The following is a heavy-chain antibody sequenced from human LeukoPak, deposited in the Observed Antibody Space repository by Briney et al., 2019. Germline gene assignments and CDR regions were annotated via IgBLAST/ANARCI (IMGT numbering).Heavy chain of an antibody. V-gene: IGHV7-4-1*02. Sequence: ASVKVSCKASGYTFTTYAMNWVRQAPGQGLEWMGWINTNTGDPTYAQGFTGRFVFSLDTSVNTAYLQISSLKAEDTAVYYCVRVWGSYSFDYWGQGTLVTVTS. D-gene: IGHD3-16*01. CDR3: VRVWGSYSFDY. CDR1: GYTFTTYA. CDR2: INTNTGDP. J-gene: IGHJ4*02.